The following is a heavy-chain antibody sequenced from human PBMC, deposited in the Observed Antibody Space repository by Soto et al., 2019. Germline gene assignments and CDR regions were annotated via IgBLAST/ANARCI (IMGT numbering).Heavy chain of an antibody. CDR3: ARDWEQLASLVDYYYGMDV. V-gene: IGHV1-69*04. D-gene: IGHD6-6*01. CDR1: GGTFSSYA. J-gene: IGHJ6*02. CDR2: IIPILGIA. Sequence: ASVKVSCKASGGTFSSYAISWVRQAPGQGLEWMGRIIPILGIANYAQKFQGRVTITADKSTSTAYMELSSLRSEDTAVYYCARDWEQLASLVDYYYGMDVWGQGTTVTVSS.